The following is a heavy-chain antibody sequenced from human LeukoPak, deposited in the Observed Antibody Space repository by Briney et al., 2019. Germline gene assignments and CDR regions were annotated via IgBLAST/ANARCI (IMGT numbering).Heavy chain of an antibody. D-gene: IGHD3-10*01. J-gene: IGHJ5*02. Sequence: GGSLRLSCAASGFTFSSYGMHWVRQAPGKGLEWVAFIRYDGGNKYYADSVKGRFTISRDNSKNTLYLQMNSLRAEDTAVYYCAKDRYYGSGSYYPTNWFDPWGQGTLVTVSS. V-gene: IGHV3-30*02. CDR3: AKDRYYGSGSYYPTNWFDP. CDR2: IRYDGGNK. CDR1: GFTFSSYG.